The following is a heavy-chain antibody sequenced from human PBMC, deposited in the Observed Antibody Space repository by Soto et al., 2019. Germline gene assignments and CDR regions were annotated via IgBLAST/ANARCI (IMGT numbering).Heavy chain of an antibody. D-gene: IGHD2-15*01. J-gene: IGHJ5*02. V-gene: IGHV4-34*01. Sequence: SETLALTCAVYGGSFSGYYWSWILQPPGKGLEWIGEINHSGSTNYNPSLKSRVTISVDTSKNQFSLKVGSVTAADTAVYYCASRYCSGGSCHRLCDPWGQGTLVSV. CDR2: INHSGST. CDR1: GGSFSGYY. CDR3: ASRYCSGGSCHRLCDP.